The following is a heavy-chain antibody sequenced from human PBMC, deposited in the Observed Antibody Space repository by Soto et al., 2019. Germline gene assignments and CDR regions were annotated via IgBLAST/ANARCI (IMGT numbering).Heavy chain of an antibody. J-gene: IGHJ6*02. CDR1: TRAFSGSY. V-gene: IGHV4-34*01. D-gene: IGHD3-16*01. Sequence: PSALLSILYAAYTRAFSGSYWRWLRQPTGKGLEWIGEINHSGSTNYNPSLKRRVTISVDNSKNQFSMKLSSVPAEDTDVYYCARGTGSLGMDVWGQGT. CDR3: ARGTGSLGMDV. CDR2: INHSGST.